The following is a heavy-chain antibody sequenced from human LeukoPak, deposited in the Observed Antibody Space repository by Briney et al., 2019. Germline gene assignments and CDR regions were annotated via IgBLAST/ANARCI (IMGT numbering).Heavy chain of an antibody. CDR3: ARARSGIAAAGTIDY. CDR1: GGSISSSSYY. Sequence: SETLSLTCTVSGGSISSSSYYWGWIRQPPGKGLEWIGSIYYSGSTYYNPSLKSRVTISVDTSKNQFSLKLSSVTAADTAVYYCARARSGIAAAGTIDYWGQGTLVTVSS. D-gene: IGHD6-13*01. V-gene: IGHV4-39*01. CDR2: IYYSGST. J-gene: IGHJ4*02.